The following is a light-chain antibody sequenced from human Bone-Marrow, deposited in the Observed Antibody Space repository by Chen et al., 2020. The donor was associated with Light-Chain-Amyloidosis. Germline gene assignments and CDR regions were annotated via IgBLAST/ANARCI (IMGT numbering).Light chain of an antibody. CDR3: VAWDDSLDGPM. CDR2: NND. V-gene: IGLV1-44*01. Sequence: QSVLTQPPSASGTPGHRVTISCSGGISNIGSNSVNWHQQLPGTAPRLLIYNNDRRPSGVPDRFSGSKSGTSASLAISGLQSEDGAEYYCVAWDDSLDGPMFGGGTKLTVL. J-gene: IGLJ3*02. CDR1: ISNIGSNS.